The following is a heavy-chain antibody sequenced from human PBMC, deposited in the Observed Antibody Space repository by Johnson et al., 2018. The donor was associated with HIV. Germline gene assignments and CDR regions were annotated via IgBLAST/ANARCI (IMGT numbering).Heavy chain of an antibody. CDR3: AREGIWYCSGGSCYGAFDI. D-gene: IGHD2-15*01. CDR2: IKQDGNEG. V-gene: IGHV3-7*01. Sequence: VLLVESGGGVVQPGRSLRLSCAASGFAFSSYWMSWVRQPPGKGLEWVASIKQDGNEGKYVASVKGRFTIARDNAKKFVFLQMNSLRADDTDVYYCAREGIWYCSGGSCYGAFDIWGQGTMVTVSS. CDR1: GFAFSSYW. J-gene: IGHJ3*02.